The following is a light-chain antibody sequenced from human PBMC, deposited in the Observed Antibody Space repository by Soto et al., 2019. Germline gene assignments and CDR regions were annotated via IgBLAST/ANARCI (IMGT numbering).Light chain of an antibody. CDR1: QSISSW. CDR3: QQYNRYPYT. J-gene: IGKJ2*01. Sequence: DIQMTQSPSTLSASVGDRVTITCRASQSISSWLAWYQQKPGKAPKLLIYRASTLESGVPSRCSGSGSGTEFTLTISSLQANDFATYYCQQYNRYPYTFGQGTKLEIK. V-gene: IGKV1-5*03. CDR2: RAS.